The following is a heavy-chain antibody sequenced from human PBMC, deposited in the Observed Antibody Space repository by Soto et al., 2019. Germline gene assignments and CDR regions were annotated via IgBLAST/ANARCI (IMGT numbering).Heavy chain of an antibody. CDR1: GGTFSSDT. CDR3: ARGSNYDSSGVPYVY. CDR2: IIPILGIA. V-gene: IGHV1-69*02. J-gene: IGHJ4*02. D-gene: IGHD3-22*01. Sequence: QVQLVQSGAEVKKPGSSVKVSCKASGGTFSSDTISWVRQAPVLGLEWMGRIIPILGIANYAQKFQGRVTITAVKSTSTAYMELSSLRSEDTAVYYCARGSNYDSSGVPYVYWGQGTLVTVSS.